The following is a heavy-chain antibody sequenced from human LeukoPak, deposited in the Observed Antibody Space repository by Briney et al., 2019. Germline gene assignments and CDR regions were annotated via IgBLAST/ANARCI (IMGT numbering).Heavy chain of an antibody. CDR3: ARRTFDTSGYYPD. CDR2: IYYSGST. Sequence: ASETLSLTCTVSGGSISSYYWSWIRQPPGKGLEWIGYIYYSGSTNYSPSLKSRVTISVDTSKNQFSLRLSSVTAADTAVYFCARRTFDTSGYYPDWGQGTLVTVSS. D-gene: IGHD3-22*01. V-gene: IGHV4-59*01. CDR1: GGSISSYY. J-gene: IGHJ4*02.